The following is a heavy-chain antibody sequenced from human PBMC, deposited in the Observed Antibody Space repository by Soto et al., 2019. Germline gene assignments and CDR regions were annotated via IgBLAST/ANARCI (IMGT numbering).Heavy chain of an antibody. V-gene: IGHV3-7*01. D-gene: IGHD3-10*01. CDR1: RFTIGNYW. Sequence: EVLLVESGGGWVQPGGSLTLSCAASRFTIGNYWMNWVRQAPGKGLEWVANIKGDGSEKYYVGSVEGRFTISRDNTKNSLDLQMNSLRVEDTAVYYCAAGFPPDFWGQGTLVTVSS. J-gene: IGHJ4*02. CDR3: AAGFPPDF. CDR2: IKGDGSEK.